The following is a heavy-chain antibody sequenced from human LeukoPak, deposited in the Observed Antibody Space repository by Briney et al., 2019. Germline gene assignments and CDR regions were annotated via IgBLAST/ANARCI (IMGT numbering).Heavy chain of an antibody. D-gene: IGHD6-19*01. V-gene: IGHV3-21*01. Sequence: GGSLRLSCAASGFTFSSYSINWVRQAPGKGLEWVSSISSSSGYIFYADSVKGRFTISRDNAKNSLYLQMNSLRPEDTAVYYCARDIAVADTGPDYWGQGTLVTVSS. CDR2: ISSSSGYI. J-gene: IGHJ4*02. CDR3: ARDIAVADTGPDY. CDR1: GFTFSSYS.